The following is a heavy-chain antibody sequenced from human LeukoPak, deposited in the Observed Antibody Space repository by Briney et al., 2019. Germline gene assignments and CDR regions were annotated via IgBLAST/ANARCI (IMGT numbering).Heavy chain of an antibody. D-gene: IGHD3-3*01. Sequence: ASVKVSCKASGYTFTGYYMHWVRQAPGQGLEWMGWINPNSGGTNYAQKFQGRVTMTRDTSISTAYMELSRLRSDDTAVYYCARDFGDYDFWSGYPRNWFDPRGQGTLVTVSS. V-gene: IGHV1-2*02. J-gene: IGHJ5*02. CDR2: INPNSGGT. CDR3: ARDFGDYDFWSGYPRNWFDP. CDR1: GYTFTGYY.